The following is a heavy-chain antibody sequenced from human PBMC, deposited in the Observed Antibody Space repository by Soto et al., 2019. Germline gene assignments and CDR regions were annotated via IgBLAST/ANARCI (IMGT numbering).Heavy chain of an antibody. V-gene: IGHV3-23*01. D-gene: IGHD6-13*01. CDR2: ISGSGGST. J-gene: IGHJ1*01. CDR3: ATGYSSSWEYFQH. Sequence: HPGGSLRLSCAASGFTFSSYAMSWVRQAPGKGLEWVSAISGSGGSTYYADSVKGRFTISRDNSKNTLYLQMNSLRAEDTAVYYCATGYSSSWEYFQHWGQGTLVTVSS. CDR1: GFTFSSYA.